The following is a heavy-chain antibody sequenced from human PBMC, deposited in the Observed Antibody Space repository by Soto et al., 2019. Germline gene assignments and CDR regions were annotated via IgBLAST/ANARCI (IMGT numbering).Heavy chain of an antibody. CDR1: GGTFSRYS. CDR3: AREGLVLVPTTVNSDYYYYAMDV. Sequence: SVKVSCKASGGTFSRYSITWVRQAPGQGLEWMGWINPNNGNTNYAQKFQGRVTITADESTSTVYMELSTLRPDDTAVYYCAREGLVLVPTTVNSDYYYYAMDVWGQGTTVTVSS. V-gene: IGHV1-69*13. D-gene: IGHD4-17*01. J-gene: IGHJ6*02. CDR2: INPNNGNT.